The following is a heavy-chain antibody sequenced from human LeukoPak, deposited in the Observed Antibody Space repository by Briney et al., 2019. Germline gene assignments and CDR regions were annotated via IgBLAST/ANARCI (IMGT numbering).Heavy chain of an antibody. CDR2: TYYRSKW. J-gene: IGHJ4*02. V-gene: IGHV6-1*01. D-gene: IGHD6-19*01. Sequence: SQTLSLTCAISGDSVSSNSAAWNWIRQSPSRGLEWLGRTYYRSKWYAESVKSRITINPDTSKNQFSLQLNSVTPEDTAVYYCTRDEQWLVYFDYWGQGTLVTVSS. CDR1: GDSVSSNSAA. CDR3: TRDEQWLVYFDY.